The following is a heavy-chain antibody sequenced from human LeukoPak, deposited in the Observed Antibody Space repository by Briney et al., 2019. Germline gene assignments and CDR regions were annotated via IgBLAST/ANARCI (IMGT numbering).Heavy chain of an antibody. Sequence: SETLSLTCAVYGGSFSGYYWSWNRQPPGKGLEWIGEINHSGSTNYNPSLKSRVTISVDTSKNQFSLKLSSVTAADTAVYYCARAAGYCSSTSCYGGFDYWGQGTLVTVSS. J-gene: IGHJ4*02. V-gene: IGHV4-34*01. CDR3: ARAAGYCSSTSCYGGFDY. CDR1: GGSFSGYY. D-gene: IGHD2-2*01. CDR2: INHSGST.